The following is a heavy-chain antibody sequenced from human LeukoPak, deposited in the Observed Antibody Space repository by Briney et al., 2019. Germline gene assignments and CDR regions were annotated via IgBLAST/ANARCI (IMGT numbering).Heavy chain of an antibody. V-gene: IGHV3-15*01. CDR2: IKSKTDGGTT. CDR3: TTDHFRDYYYYGMDV. D-gene: IGHD3-3*02. Sequence: GGSLRLSCAASGFTFSNAWMSWARQAPGKGLEWVGRIKSKTDGGTTDYAAPVKGRFTISRDDSKNTLYLQMNSLKTEDTAVYYCTTDHFRDYYYYGMDVWGQGTTVTVSS. J-gene: IGHJ6*02. CDR1: GFTFSNAW.